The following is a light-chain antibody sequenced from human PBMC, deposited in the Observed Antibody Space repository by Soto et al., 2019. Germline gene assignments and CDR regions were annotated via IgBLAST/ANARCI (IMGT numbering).Light chain of an antibody. J-gene: IGKJ4*01. CDR1: QSISSW. CDR2: DAS. V-gene: IGKV1-5*01. CDR3: QQYNSHDDIA. Sequence: DIQMTQSPSTLPASVGDRVTITCRASQSISSWLAWYHQKPGKAPKLLIHDASSLESGVPSRFSGSGSGTEFTLTISSLQPDDSATYYCQQYNSHDDIAFGRGTKVDIK.